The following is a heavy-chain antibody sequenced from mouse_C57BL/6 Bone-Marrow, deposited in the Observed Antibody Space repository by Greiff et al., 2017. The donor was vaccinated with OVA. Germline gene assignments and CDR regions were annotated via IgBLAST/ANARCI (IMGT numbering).Heavy chain of an antibody. CDR3: VSAVFAY. J-gene: IGHJ3*01. CDR1: GYAFTNYL. V-gene: IGHV1-54*01. CDR2: INPGSGGT. Sequence: QVQLQQSGAELVRPGTSVKVSCKASGYAFTNYLIEWVKQRPGQGLEWIGVINPGSGGTNYNEKFKGKATLTADKSSSTAYMQLSSLTSEDSAVYYCVSAVFAYWGQGTLVTVSA.